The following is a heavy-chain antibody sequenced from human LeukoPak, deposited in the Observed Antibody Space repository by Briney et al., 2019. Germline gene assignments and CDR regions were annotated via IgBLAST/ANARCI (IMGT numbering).Heavy chain of an antibody. CDR1: GGSISSSSYY. J-gene: IGHJ4*02. CDR2: FYYSGST. V-gene: IGHV4-39*01. CDR3: ARLPFSINAVGATTMYFDY. Sequence: PSETLSLTCTVSGGSISSSSYYWGWIRQPPGKGLEWIGSFYYSGSTYYNPSLKSRVTISVDTSRNQFSLKLSSVTAADTAVYYCARLPFSINAVGATTMYFDYWGQGTLVTVSS. D-gene: IGHD1-26*01.